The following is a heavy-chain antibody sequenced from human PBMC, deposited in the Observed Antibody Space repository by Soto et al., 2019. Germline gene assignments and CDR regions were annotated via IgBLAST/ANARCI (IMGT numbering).Heavy chain of an antibody. D-gene: IGHD1-26*01. J-gene: IGHJ4*02. CDR3: AKVVGDTTG. Sequence: GSRMLSCPASGFTFRSYDMSWVRQAPGKGLEWVSAISGSVGSTYYADSVKGRFTISRDNSKNTLYLQMNSMRAEDTAVYYCAKVVGDTTGWGQGTLVTVSS. V-gene: IGHV3-23*01. CDR1: GFTFRSYD. CDR2: ISGSVGST.